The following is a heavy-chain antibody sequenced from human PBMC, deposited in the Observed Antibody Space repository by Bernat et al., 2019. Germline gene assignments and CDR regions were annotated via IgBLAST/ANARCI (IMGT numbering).Heavy chain of an antibody. CDR3: ARVPHYDSSGYYRKSKSWYFDL. CDR2: IGTAGDT. J-gene: IGHJ2*01. CDR1: GFTFSSYD. Sequence: EVQLVESGGGLVQPGGSLRLSCAASGFTFSSYDMHWVRQATGKGLEWVSAIGTAGDTYYPGSVKGRFTISRENAKNSLYLQMNSLRVGDTAVYYCARVPHYDSSGYYRKSKSWYFDLWGRGTLVTVSS. V-gene: IGHV3-13*01. D-gene: IGHD3-22*01.